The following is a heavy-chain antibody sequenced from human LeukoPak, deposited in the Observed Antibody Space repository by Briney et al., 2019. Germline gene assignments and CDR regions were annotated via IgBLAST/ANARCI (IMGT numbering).Heavy chain of an antibody. CDR1: GGSISGHY. Sequence: SETLSLTCTVSGGSISGHYWSWVRQPAGKGLEWIGRIYMTGSTNYNPSLKSRVTMSVDMSKNQFSLKLSSVTAADTAVYFCARVALFGSGSYYWFDPWGQGTLVTVSS. J-gene: IGHJ5*02. CDR3: ARVALFGSGSYYWFDP. D-gene: IGHD3-10*01. V-gene: IGHV4-4*07. CDR2: IYMTGST.